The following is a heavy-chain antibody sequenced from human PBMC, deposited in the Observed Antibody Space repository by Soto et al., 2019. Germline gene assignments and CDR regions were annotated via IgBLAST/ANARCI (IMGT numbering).Heavy chain of an antibody. Sequence: GESLKISCKGSGYSFTSYWIGWVRQMPGKGLEWMGIIYPGDSDTRYSPSFQGQVTISADKSISTAYLQWSSLKASDTAMYYCARRIAAAGSSYYYYSGMDVWGQGTTVTVSS. J-gene: IGHJ6*02. V-gene: IGHV5-51*01. CDR3: ARRIAAAGSSYYYYSGMDV. CDR1: GYSFTSYW. CDR2: IYPGDSDT. D-gene: IGHD6-13*01.